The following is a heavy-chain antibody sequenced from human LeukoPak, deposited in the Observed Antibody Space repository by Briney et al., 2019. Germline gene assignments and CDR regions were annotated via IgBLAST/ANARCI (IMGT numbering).Heavy chain of an antibody. Sequence: GGSLRLACAASGFTFSSYAMSWVRQAPGKGLEWVSAISGSGGSTYYADSVKGRFTISRDNSKNTLYLQMNSLRAEDTAVYYCAKDTIFNPELDAFDIWGQGTMVTVSS. CDR2: ISGSGGST. V-gene: IGHV3-23*01. J-gene: IGHJ3*02. CDR1: GFTFSSYA. D-gene: IGHD3-9*01. CDR3: AKDTIFNPELDAFDI.